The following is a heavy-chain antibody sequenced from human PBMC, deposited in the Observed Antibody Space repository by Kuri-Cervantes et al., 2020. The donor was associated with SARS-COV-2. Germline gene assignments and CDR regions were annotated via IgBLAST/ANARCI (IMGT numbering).Heavy chain of an antibody. J-gene: IGHJ6*02. D-gene: IGHD3-22*01. V-gene: IGHV4-34*01. Sequence: SETLSLTCAVYGGSFSGYYWSWIRQPPGKGLEWIGEINHSGITNYNPSLKSRVTISVDTSKNQFSLKLSSVTAADTAVYYWARRVVSCMDVWGQGTTVTVSS. CDR1: GGSFSGYY. CDR2: INHSGIT. CDR3: ARRVVSCMDV.